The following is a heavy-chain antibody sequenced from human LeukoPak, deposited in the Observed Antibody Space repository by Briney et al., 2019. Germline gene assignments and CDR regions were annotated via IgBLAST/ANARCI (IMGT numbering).Heavy chain of an antibody. Sequence: GGSLRLSCAASGFTFSSYWMHWVRQAPGKGLVWVSRINSDGSNTSYADSVKGRFTISRDNAKNTLYLQMNSLRAEDTAVYYCARDSRGYKYYFDLWGQGTLVTVCS. CDR1: GFTFSSYW. V-gene: IGHV3-74*01. CDR3: ARDSRGYKYYFDL. CDR2: INSDGSNT. D-gene: IGHD3-22*01. J-gene: IGHJ4*02.